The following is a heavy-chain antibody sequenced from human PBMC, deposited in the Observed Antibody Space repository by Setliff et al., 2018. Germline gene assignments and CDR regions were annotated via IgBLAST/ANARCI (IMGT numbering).Heavy chain of an antibody. CDR1: GGSISSHY. Sequence: SETLSLTCTVSGGSISSHYWSWIRQPPGKGLEWIGSIYYSGSTNYNPSLKSRVTISVDTSKNQVSLKLSSVTAADTAVYYCASERESASRQTYFDSWGQRTLVTVSS. CDR3: ASERESASRQTYFDS. J-gene: IGHJ4*02. D-gene: IGHD2-15*01. CDR2: IYYSGST. V-gene: IGHV4-59*11.